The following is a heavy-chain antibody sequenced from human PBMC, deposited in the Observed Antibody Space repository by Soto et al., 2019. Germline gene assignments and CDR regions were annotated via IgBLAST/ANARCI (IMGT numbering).Heavy chain of an antibody. J-gene: IGHJ4*02. D-gene: IGHD1-26*01. CDR3: ARAAVKLGATLFDS. CDR1: GGSLRGHY. V-gene: IGHV4-34*01. Sequence: SETLSLTCAVSGGSLRGHYWSWIRQSPEKGLEWIGEINHSGFTNYNPTLTRRVTISRDASKNQFSLRLSSMTAADSAVYFCARAAVKLGATLFDSWGQGTLVTVSS. CDR2: INHSGFT.